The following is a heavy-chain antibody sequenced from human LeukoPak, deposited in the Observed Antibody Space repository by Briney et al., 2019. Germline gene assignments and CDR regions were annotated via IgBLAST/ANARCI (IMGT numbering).Heavy chain of an antibody. CDR3: ARKKEELWLLGYSYYYYMGV. V-gene: IGHV4-39*01. D-gene: IGHD5-18*01. CDR2: LYYGENS. CDR1: GGPISIISSSTYY. J-gene: IGHJ6*03. Sequence: PSETLSLTCTVSGGPISIISSSTYYWGWIRQAPGKGLEWIGSLYYGENSHYNPSLKSRVTISVDTSKNQFSLKLSSVTAADTAVYYCARKKEELWLLGYSYYYYMGVWGKGTTVTVSS.